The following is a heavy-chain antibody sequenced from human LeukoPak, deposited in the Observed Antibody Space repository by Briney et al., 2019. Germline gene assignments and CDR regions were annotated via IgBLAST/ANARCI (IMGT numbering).Heavy chain of an antibody. D-gene: IGHD2-21*01. V-gene: IGHV1-24*01. CDR3: ATGRTFPGDPPFGY. CDR2: FDPEDGET. J-gene: IGHJ4*02. Sequence: ASVKVSCKASGYTFTGYYMHWVRQAPGKGLEWMGGFDPEDGETIYAQKFQGRVTMTEDTSTDTAYMELSSLRSEDTAVYYCATGRTFPGDPPFGYWGQGTLVTVSS. CDR1: GYTFTGYY.